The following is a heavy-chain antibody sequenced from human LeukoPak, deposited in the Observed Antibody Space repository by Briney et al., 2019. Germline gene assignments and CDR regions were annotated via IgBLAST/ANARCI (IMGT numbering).Heavy chain of an antibody. J-gene: IGHJ4*02. Sequence: GASVKVSCKASGYTFTGYYMHWVRQAPGQGLEWMGWINPNSGDTNYAQKFQGRVTMTRNTSISTAYMELSSLRSEDTAVYYCARGPYYDFWSGYFDWGQGTLVTVSS. D-gene: IGHD3-3*01. CDR3: ARGPYYDFWSGYFD. V-gene: IGHV1-2*02. CDR2: INPNSGDT. CDR1: GYTFTGYY.